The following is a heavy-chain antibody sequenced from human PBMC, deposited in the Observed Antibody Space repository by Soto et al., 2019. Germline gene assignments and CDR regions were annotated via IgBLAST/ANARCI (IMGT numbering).Heavy chain of an antibody. Sequence: QVQLVQSGPEVKNPGASVKVSCKASGYTFKNYGIKWVRQAPGQGLEWVGWITTYNGNRYSAEKFQGRVTMTTDTSTSTTYMELKRLTSDDTGVYYCARDAQPTGVAADGASDSWGQGTLVTVSS. CDR3: ARDAQPTGVAADGASDS. CDR1: GYTFKNYG. CDR2: ITTYNGNR. D-gene: IGHD6-19*01. J-gene: IGHJ5*02. V-gene: IGHV1-18*01.